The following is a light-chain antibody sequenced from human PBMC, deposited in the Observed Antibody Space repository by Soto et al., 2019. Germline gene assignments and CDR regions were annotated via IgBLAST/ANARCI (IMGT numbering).Light chain of an antibody. CDR2: SND. J-gene: IGLJ2*01. Sequence: QLVLIQPPSASGTPGQRVTISCSGSNSNIGSKGVDWYQQFPGTAHKCGIYSNDQRPSGVPDRFSGSKSGTSASLASSGLQSEDEADYYCAAWDGSLNAVLFGGGTKLTVL. V-gene: IGLV1-44*01. CDR3: AAWDGSLNAVL. CDR1: NSNIGSKG.